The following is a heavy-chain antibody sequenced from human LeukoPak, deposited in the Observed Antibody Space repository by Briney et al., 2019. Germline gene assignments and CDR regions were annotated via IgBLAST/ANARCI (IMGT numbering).Heavy chain of an antibody. D-gene: IGHD3-3*01. CDR3: ARDSRMNYYAS. V-gene: IGHV3-7*01. CDR1: GFTLNDYW. J-gene: IGHJ5*02. Sequence: GGSLRLSCTASGFTLNDYWMTWVRQTPGKGLEWLANINEDGSAKNYVDSVKGRFTISRDNAVNSLYLQMNSLRAEDTAMYYCARDSRMNYYASWGRGTLVTVSS. CDR2: INEDGSAK.